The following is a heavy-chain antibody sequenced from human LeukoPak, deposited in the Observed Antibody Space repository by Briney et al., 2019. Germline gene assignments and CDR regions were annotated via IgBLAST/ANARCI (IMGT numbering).Heavy chain of an antibody. D-gene: IGHD3-3*01. CDR3: ARVSLRFLEWFSMDV. CDR1: GFTFSSYA. J-gene: IGHJ6*02. CDR2: ISYDGSNK. V-gene: IGHV3-30-3*01. Sequence: GASLRLSCAASGFTFSSYAMSWVRQAPGKGLEWVAVISYDGSNKYYADSVKGRFTISRDNSKNTLYLQMNSLRAEDTAVYYCARVSLRFLEWFSMDVWGQGTTVTVSS.